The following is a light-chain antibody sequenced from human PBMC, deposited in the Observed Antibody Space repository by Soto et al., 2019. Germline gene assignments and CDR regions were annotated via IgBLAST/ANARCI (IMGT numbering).Light chain of an antibody. V-gene: IGKV1-5*01. CDR3: QQYNSYRT. CDR1: QSISSW. CDR2: DAS. J-gene: IGKJ1*01. Sequence: DIQMTQSPSTLSASVGDRVTITCRASQSISSWLAWYQQKPGKAPKLLMYDASSLESGGPSKFSGSGSGTEFTLTISSLQPDDFATYYRQQYNSYRTFGQGTKVEI.